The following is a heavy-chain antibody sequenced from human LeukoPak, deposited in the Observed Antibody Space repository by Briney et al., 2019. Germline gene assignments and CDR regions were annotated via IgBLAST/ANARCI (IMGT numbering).Heavy chain of an antibody. CDR3: ARGRYNWKGEGENWFDP. J-gene: IGHJ5*02. CDR1: RFTFSSYA. V-gene: IGHV3-23*01. Sequence: PGGSLRLSCAASRFTFSSYAMSWVRQAPGKGLDWVSAISSGGDATYYADSVKGRFTISRDNSKNTLYLQMNSLRAGDTALYYCARGRYNWKGEGENWFDPWGQGTLVTVSS. CDR2: ISSGGDAT. D-gene: IGHD1-20*01.